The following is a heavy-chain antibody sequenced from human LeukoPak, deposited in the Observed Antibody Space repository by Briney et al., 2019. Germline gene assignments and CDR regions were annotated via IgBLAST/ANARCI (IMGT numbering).Heavy chain of an antibody. CDR3: ANLTGLSSSSENNWFDP. CDR1: GFTFTSYG. D-gene: IGHD6-6*01. CDR2: ISGSGDAT. V-gene: IGHV3-23*01. J-gene: IGHJ5*02. Sequence: GGSLRLSCVASGFTFTSYGMSWVRQAPGKRLEWVSGISGSGDATYYADSVKGRFTISRDNSKNTLYLQMNSLRAEETAVYYCANLTGLSSSSENNWFDPWGQGTLVTVSS.